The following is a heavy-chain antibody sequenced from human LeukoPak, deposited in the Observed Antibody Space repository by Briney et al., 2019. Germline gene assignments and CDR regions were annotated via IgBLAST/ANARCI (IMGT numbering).Heavy chain of an antibody. J-gene: IGHJ3*02. CDR1: GFTFSSYA. V-gene: IGHV3-23*01. D-gene: IGHD3-22*01. CDR2: ISGSGGST. CDR3: ARDPYYDSSGLFNAFDI. Sequence: PGGSLRLSCAASGFTFSSYAMSWVRQAPGKGLEWVSAISGSGGSTYYADSVKGRFTISRDNSKNTLYLQMNSLRAEDTAVYYCARDPYYDSSGLFNAFDIWGQGTMVTVSS.